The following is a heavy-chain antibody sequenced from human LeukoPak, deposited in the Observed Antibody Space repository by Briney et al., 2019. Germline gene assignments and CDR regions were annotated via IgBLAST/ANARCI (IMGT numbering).Heavy chain of an antibody. CDR2: IYYSGST. Sequence: SETLSLTCTVSGGSISSYYWSWIRQPPEKGLEWIGYIYYSGSTNYDPSLKSRVTISVDTSKNQFSLKLSSVTAADTAVYYCAREEVGGLDYWGQGTLVTVSS. J-gene: IGHJ4*02. V-gene: IGHV4-59*01. D-gene: IGHD3-16*01. CDR1: GGSISSYY. CDR3: AREEVGGLDY.